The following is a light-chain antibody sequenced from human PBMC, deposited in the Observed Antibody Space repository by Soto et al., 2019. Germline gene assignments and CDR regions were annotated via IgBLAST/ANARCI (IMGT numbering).Light chain of an antibody. J-gene: IGKJ4*01. Sequence: EIVMTQSPATLSVSPGERATLSCRASQSVSSNLAWYQQKPGQAPRLLIYGASTRVAGFPARFSGSGSGTEFTLTISSLQSEDFAVYYCQQYNNWAPLTFGGGTKVEIK. CDR2: GAS. V-gene: IGKV3-15*01. CDR1: QSVSSN. CDR3: QQYNNWAPLT.